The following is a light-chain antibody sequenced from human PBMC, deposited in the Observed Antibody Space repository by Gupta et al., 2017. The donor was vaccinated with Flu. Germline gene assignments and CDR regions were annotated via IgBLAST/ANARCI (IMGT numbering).Light chain of an antibody. CDR1: NSNIGINY. CDR3: ATSDDSLSAVV. V-gene: IGLV1-47*01. CDR2: KSN. J-gene: IGLJ2*01. Sequence: QSVLTQPPSTSGTPGQRVTFSCSGGNSNIGINYVYWYQQLPGAAPKLIIYKSNQRPSGVPDRFSGSKSGTSASLAISGLRAEDEAEYYCATSDDSLSAVVFGGGTKLTV.